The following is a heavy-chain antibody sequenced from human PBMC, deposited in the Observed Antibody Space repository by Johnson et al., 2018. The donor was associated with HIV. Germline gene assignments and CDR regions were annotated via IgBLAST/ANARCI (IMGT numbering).Heavy chain of an antibody. CDR2: IRYDGSNK. Sequence: QVQLVESGGGVVQPGGSLTLSCAASGFVFSDYVMHWVRQAPGKGLDWVTFIRYDGSNKYYADSVKGRFTISRDNSKNTLYLQMNSLRAEDTAVYYCVRGGAVAPSSGFDIWGQGTKVTVSS. V-gene: IGHV3-30*02. D-gene: IGHD6-19*01. J-gene: IGHJ3*02. CDR3: VRGGAVAPSSGFDI. CDR1: GFVFSDYV.